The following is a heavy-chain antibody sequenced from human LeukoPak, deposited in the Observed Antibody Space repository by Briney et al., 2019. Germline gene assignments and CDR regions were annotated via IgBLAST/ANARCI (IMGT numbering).Heavy chain of an antibody. J-gene: IGHJ4*02. CDR2: IYSGGST. CDR1: GFTVSSNY. V-gene: IGHV3-53*01. CDR3: ARDYCSSTSCYPDY. Sequence: GGSLRLSCAASGFTVSSNYMSWVRQAPGKGLEWVSVIYSGGSTYYADSVKGRFTISRDNAKNTLYLRMNSLRAEDTAVYYCARDYCSSTSCYPDYWGQGTLVTVSS. D-gene: IGHD2-2*01.